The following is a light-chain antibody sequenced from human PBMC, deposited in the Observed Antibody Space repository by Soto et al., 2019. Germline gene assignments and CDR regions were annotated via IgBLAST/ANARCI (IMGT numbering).Light chain of an antibody. V-gene: IGLV2-14*03. J-gene: IGLJ1*01. CDR3: SSYTTSNTRQIV. CDR1: SSDVGGYNY. Sequence: QSVLTLPASVSGSPGQSINISCTGTSSDVGGYNYVSWYQHHPGKAPKLIIYDASNRPSGVSNPFSGSKSGNTASLTISGLQPEDEADYYCSSYTTSNTRQIVFGTGTKVTVL. CDR2: DAS.